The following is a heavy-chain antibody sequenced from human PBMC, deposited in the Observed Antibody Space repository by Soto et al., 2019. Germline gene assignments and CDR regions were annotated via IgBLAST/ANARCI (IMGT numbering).Heavy chain of an antibody. J-gene: IGHJ4*02. CDR2: INHRGGT. CDR3: ARGQRRGGSSGWSL. V-gene: IGHV4-34*01. D-gene: IGHD6-19*01. CDR1: GESFSGYGGPFRGNY. Sequence: PSETLSLTCAAHGESFSGYGGPFRGNYWSWIRQTPGTGLEWMGEINHRGGTNYTPSLKSRVTISVDTSKSQFSLNLNSVTAADTAVYYCARGQRRGGSSGWSLWGQGTLVTVSS.